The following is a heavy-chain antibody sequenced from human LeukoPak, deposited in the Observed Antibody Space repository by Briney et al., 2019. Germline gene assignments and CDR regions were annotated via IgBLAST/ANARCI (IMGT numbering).Heavy chain of an antibody. J-gene: IGHJ6*02. D-gene: IGHD3-16*01. CDR2: INHNGNVN. CDR3: ARGGGLDV. CDR1: GFTFSSYW. V-gene: IGHV3-7*03. Sequence: GESLRLSCAASGFTFSSYWMNWARQAPGKGLEWVASINHNGNVNYYVDSVKGRFTISRDNAKNSLYLQMSNLRAEDTAAYFCARGGGLDVWGQGATVTVSS.